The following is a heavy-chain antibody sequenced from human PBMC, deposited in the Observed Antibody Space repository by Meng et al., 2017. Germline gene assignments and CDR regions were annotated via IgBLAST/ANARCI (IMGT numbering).Heavy chain of an antibody. D-gene: IGHD4-17*01. CDR1: CYTFTSYG. V-gene: IGHV1-18*01. Sequence: VRLVAAGAEVEKPGATANVSLKASCYTFTSYGISWVRQAPGQGLEWMGWISAYNGNTNYAQKLQGRVTMTTDTSTSTAYMELRSLRSDDTAVYYCARGGSRYYGDYNWYFDLWGRGTLVTVSS. CDR2: ISAYNGNT. CDR3: ARGGSRYYGDYNWYFDL. J-gene: IGHJ2*01.